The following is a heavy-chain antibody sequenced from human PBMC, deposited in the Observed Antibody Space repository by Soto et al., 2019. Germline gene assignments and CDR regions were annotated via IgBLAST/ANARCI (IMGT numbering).Heavy chain of an antibody. J-gene: IGHJ5*02. D-gene: IGHD4-17*01. CDR3: ARDGMGVTTSNWFDP. CDR1: GGTFSSYA. Sequence: SVKVSCKASGGTFSSYAISWVRQAPGQGLEWMGGIIPIFGTANYAQKFQGRVTITADESTSTAYMELSSLRSEDTAVYYCARDGMGVTTSNWFDPWGQGTLVTVPQ. CDR2: IIPIFGTA. V-gene: IGHV1-69*13.